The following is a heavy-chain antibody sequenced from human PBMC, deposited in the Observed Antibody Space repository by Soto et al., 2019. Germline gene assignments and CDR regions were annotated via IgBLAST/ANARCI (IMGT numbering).Heavy chain of an antibody. J-gene: IGHJ5*02. V-gene: IGHV4-59*01. CDR3: ARDRSTYGGGGTGEVKENWFDP. CDR2: AYYSGST. Sequence: SSETLSLTCTVSGGSISHYYWSWIRQSPGKGLEWIGYAYYSGSTDYNPSLKSRVTMSVDTSKNQVSLKLNSVTTADTAVYYCARDRSTYGGGGTGEVKENWFDPWGPGTLVTVSS. CDR1: GGSISHYY. D-gene: IGHD2-8*01.